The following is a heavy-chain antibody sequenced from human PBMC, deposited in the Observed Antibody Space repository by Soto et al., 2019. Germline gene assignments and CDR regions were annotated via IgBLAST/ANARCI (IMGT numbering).Heavy chain of an antibody. J-gene: IGHJ4*02. V-gene: IGHV3-7*03. CDR2: IKEDGSEK. D-gene: IGHD3-22*01. CDR1: GFTFSSSW. CDR3: ARGDYYDRRFDS. Sequence: RSGGSLRLSCAASGFTFSSSWMNWVRQAPGKGLEWVADIKEDGSEKYYVDSLKGRFTISRDNAKNSLYLQMNSLRAEDTAVYYCARGDYYDRRFDSWGQGTLVTVSS.